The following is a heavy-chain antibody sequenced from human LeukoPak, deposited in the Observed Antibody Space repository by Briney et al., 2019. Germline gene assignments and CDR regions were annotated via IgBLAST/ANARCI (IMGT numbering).Heavy chain of an antibody. Sequence: GGSLRLSCAASGFTFSNYAMHWVRQAPGKELEWVAVISYDGSIKYYADSVKGRFTISRDNSKNTLYLQMNSLRPEDTAVYYCAPRVDTTMPFDYWGQGTLVTVSS. J-gene: IGHJ4*02. D-gene: IGHD5-18*01. CDR1: GFTFSNYA. CDR3: APRVDTTMPFDY. V-gene: IGHV3-30*04. CDR2: ISYDGSIK.